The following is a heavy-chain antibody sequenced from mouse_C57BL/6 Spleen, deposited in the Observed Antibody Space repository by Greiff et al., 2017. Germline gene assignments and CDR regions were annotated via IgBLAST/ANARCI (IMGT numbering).Heavy chain of an antibody. V-gene: IGHV14-4*01. D-gene: IGHD1-1*01. CDR1: GFNIKDDY. CDR2: IDPENGDT. Sequence: EVQLQQSGAELVRPGASVKLSCTASGFNIKDDYMHWVKQRPEQGLEWIGWIDPENGDTDYASKFKVKATLTADTSSNTAYLQLTSLTSEDTAVYYCTISDGSSPFAYWGQGTLVTVSA. J-gene: IGHJ3*01. CDR3: TISDGSSPFAY.